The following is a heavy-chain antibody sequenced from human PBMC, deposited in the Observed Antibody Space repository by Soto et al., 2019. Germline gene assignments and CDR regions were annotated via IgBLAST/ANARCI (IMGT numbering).Heavy chain of an antibody. J-gene: IGHJ4*02. V-gene: IGHV5-51*01. Sequence: RGESLKISCQGSGSNFGAYWIGWVRQMPGKGLGWMGIIFPGDSDTRYRPSFQGQVTISVDRSIDTAYLQWSSLKASDTAMYFCARGRIIGTPPDYWGQGTQVTVSS. CDR3: ARGRIIGTPPDY. D-gene: IGHD1-7*01. CDR2: IFPGDSDT. CDR1: GSNFGAYW.